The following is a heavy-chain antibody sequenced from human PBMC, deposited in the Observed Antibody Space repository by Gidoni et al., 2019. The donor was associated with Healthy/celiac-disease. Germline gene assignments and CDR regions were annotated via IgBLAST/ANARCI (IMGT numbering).Heavy chain of an antibody. J-gene: IGHJ3*02. CDR3: ARDPLYYYDSSGYNDAFDI. Sequence: QVQLQESGPGLVKPSETLSLTCTVSGGSVISGSYYWSWIRQPPGKGLEWIGYIYYSGSTNYNPSLKSRVTISVDTSKNQFSLKLSSVTAADTAVYYCARDPLYYYDSSGYNDAFDIWGQGTMVTVSS. V-gene: IGHV4-61*01. CDR2: IYYSGST. CDR1: GGSVISGSYY. D-gene: IGHD3-22*01.